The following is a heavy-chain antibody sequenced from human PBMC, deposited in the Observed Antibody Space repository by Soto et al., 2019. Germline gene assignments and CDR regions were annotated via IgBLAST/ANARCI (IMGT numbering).Heavy chain of an antibody. J-gene: IGHJ3*02. D-gene: IGHD3-3*01. CDR3: AKTRRGYDFWSGPPDAFDI. V-gene: IGHV3-23*01. CDR2: ISGSGGST. CDR1: GFTFSSYA. Sequence: GGSLRLSCAASGFTFSSYAMSWVLQAPGKXLEWVSAISGSGGSTYYADSVKGRFTISRDNSKNTLYLQMNSLRAEDTAVYYCAKTRRGYDFWSGPPDAFDIWGQGTMVTVSS.